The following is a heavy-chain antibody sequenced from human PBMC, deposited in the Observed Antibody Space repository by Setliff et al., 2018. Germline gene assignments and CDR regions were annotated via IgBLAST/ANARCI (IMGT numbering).Heavy chain of an antibody. CDR3: ARDGDILTAYYIYYYYMDV. CDR2: INPNSGGT. D-gene: IGHD3-9*01. V-gene: IGHV1-2*02. J-gene: IGHJ6*03. Sequence: GASVKVSCKASGGSFSSYGITWVRQAPGQGLEWMGWINPNSGGTHCAQKFQGRVTMTRDTSISTVYMELSRLRSDDTAVYFCARDGDILTAYYIYYYYMDVWGKGTTVTVSS. CDR1: GGSFSSYG.